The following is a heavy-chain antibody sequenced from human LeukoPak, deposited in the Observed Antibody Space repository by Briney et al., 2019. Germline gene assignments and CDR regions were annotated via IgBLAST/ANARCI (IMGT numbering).Heavy chain of an antibody. D-gene: IGHD3-10*01. Sequence: PGGSLRLSCAASGFTVSSNYMSWVRQAPGKGLEWVSVIYSGGSTYYADSVKGRFTISRDNFKNTLYLQMNSLRAEDTAVYYCARDLDTMVRGVIITVYFQHWGQGTLVTVSS. V-gene: IGHV3-66*01. CDR3: ARDLDTMVRGVIITVYFQH. CDR1: GFTVSSNY. J-gene: IGHJ1*01. CDR2: IYSGGST.